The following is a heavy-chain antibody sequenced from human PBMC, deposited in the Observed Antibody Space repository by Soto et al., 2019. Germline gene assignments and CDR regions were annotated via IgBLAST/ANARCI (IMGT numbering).Heavy chain of an antibody. J-gene: IGHJ6*02. CDR2: ITYNGNE. CDR1: GFTFSSYT. D-gene: IGHD6-13*01. CDR3: ARELMPAAGSGDFYAMDV. Sequence: GGSLRLSCAASGFTFSSYTMHWVRQAPGKGREWVAVITYNGNEYYADYVRGRFTISRDSSRTTVYLQMNSLRPGDTALYYCARELMPAAGSGDFYAMDVWGQGTTVTVSS. V-gene: IGHV3-30*04.